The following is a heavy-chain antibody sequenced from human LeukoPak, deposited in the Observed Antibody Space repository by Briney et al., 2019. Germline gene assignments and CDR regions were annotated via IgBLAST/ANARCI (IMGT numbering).Heavy chain of an antibody. CDR3: ARGTHSTTWSWYFDL. V-gene: IGHV4-59*01. D-gene: IGHD1-1*01. Sequence: SETLSLTCTVSGGSISPYYWSWIRQPPGKGLEWIGYMSYSGITNYNPSLNSRVTISLDTSNNQFSLKLSSVTAADTAVYYCARGTHSTTWSWYFDLWGRGTLVTVSS. J-gene: IGHJ2*01. CDR1: GGSISPYY. CDR2: MSYSGIT.